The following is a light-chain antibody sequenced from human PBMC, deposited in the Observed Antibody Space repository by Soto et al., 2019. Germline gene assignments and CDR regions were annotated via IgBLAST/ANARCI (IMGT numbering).Light chain of an antibody. CDR3: QSYDSSLSGVV. CDR2: GNT. Sequence: QSVLTQPPSVSGAPGQRVSLSCTGGSSNIGAGYDVHWYQQLPGTTPKLLIYGNTNRPSGVPDRFSGSKSGASASLAITGLLAEDEADYYCQSYDSSLSGVVFGGGTKLTVL. J-gene: IGLJ3*02. CDR1: SSNIGAGYD. V-gene: IGLV1-40*01.